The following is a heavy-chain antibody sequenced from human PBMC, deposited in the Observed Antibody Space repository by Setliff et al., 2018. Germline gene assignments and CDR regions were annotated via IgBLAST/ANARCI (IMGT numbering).Heavy chain of an antibody. CDR2: ISPYNGNT. J-gene: IGHJ4*02. D-gene: IGHD5-12*01. Sequence: ASVKVSCKTSGYNFITTGISWVRQAPGQGPEWMGCISPYNGNTNYAQKFQDRVTMTTDTSTATVYMELKNLRPDDTAVYYCARSSGPRVVLAADFDYWGQGTLVTVSS. CDR3: ARSSGPRVVLAADFDY. V-gene: IGHV1-18*01. CDR1: GYNFITTG.